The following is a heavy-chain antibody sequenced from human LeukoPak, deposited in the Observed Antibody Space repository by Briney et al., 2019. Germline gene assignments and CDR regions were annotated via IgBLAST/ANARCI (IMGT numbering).Heavy chain of an antibody. CDR2: IISKTDGGAT. V-gene: IGHV3-15*01. Sequence: PGGSLRLSCAASGFTFSNAWMSWVHQAPGKGLEWVGRIISKTDGGATDYAAPVQGRVTISRDDSKTTLYLQMNSLKTEDTAVYYCNRALSYYGMDVWGQGTTVTVSS. D-gene: IGHD3-16*01. J-gene: IGHJ6*02. CDR1: GFTFSNAW. CDR3: NRALSYYGMDV.